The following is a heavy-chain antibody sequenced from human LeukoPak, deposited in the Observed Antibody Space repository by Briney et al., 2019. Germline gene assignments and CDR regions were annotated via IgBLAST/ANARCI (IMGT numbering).Heavy chain of an antibody. CDR2: IYYSESP. CDR3: ARLFSSGWEYHNGMVV. D-gene: IGHD6-19*01. CDR1: GGSISSEASY. J-gene: IGHJ6*02. Sequence: PSETLSLTCTVSGGSISSEASYWAWIRQPPGKGLEWIGSIYYSESPYYNPSLKSRVTLSIDTSKNQFSLRLNSVTAADTAVFFCARLFSSGWEYHNGMVVWGQGTTITVSS. V-gene: IGHV4-39*01.